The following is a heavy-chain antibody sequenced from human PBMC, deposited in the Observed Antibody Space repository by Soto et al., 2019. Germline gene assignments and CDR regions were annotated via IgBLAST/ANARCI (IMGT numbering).Heavy chain of an antibody. J-gene: IGHJ6*02. Sequence: EVQLVESGGGLVQPGGSLRLSCAASGFTFSTYWMNWVRQAPGKGLEWVANIKEDGSEAYYVDSVKGRFTISRVNAKNSLYLDMNGLRGEDTAVYYCARDWGAPGRGSALGYYYHFGIDVWGQGTTVTVPS. CDR2: IKEDGSEA. CDR3: ARDWGAPGRGSALGYYYHFGIDV. D-gene: IGHD3-16*01. V-gene: IGHV3-7*05. CDR1: GFTFSTYW.